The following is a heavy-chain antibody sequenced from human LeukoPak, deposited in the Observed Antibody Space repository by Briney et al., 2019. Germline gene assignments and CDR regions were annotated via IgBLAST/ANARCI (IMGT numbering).Heavy chain of an antibody. Sequence: GGSLRLSCAASGFTFSSYGMHWVRQAPGKGLEWVAFIRYDGSNKYYADSVKGRFTISRDNSKNTLYLQMNSLRAEDTAVYYCAKVNYDFWSGYYRTYYYYYYMDVWGKGTTVTVSS. J-gene: IGHJ6*03. CDR3: AKVNYDFWSGYYRTYYYYYYMDV. CDR1: GFTFSSYG. V-gene: IGHV3-30*02. D-gene: IGHD3-3*01. CDR2: IRYDGSNK.